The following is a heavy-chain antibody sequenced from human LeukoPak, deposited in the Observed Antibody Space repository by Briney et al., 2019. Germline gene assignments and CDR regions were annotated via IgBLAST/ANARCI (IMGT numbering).Heavy chain of an antibody. Sequence: GGSLRLSCAASGFTVSSNYMSWVRQAPGKGLEWVSVIYSGGSTYYADSVKGRFTISRDNSKNTLYLQMNSLRAEDTAVYYCARAVTTFVRLDYWGQGTLVTVSS. D-gene: IGHD4-17*01. V-gene: IGHV3-53*01. CDR3: ARAVTTFVRLDY. CDR1: GFTVSSNY. J-gene: IGHJ4*02. CDR2: IYSGGST.